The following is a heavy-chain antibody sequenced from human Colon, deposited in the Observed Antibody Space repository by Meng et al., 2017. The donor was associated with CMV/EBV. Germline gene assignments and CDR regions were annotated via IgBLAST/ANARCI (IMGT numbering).Heavy chain of an antibody. V-gene: IGHV6-1*01. CDR2: TYYGSSRSKWYN. D-gene: IGHD3-16*01. CDR1: GDSVSSNSAA. J-gene: IGHJ6*02. CDR3: ARVALWRGGIKYYGMDV. Sequence: SQTLSLTCAISGDSVSSNSAAWNWIRQSPSRGLEWLGRTYYGSSRSKWYNDYSVSVKSRIIINADTSKNQFSLQLNSVTPEDTAGYYCARVALWRGGIKYYGMDVWGQGTTVTVSS.